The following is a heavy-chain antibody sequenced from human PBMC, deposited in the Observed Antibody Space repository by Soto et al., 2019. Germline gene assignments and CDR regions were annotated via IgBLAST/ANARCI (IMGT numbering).Heavy chain of an antibody. J-gene: IGHJ4*02. Sequence: SLRLSCAASGFTFSSYSMNWVRQAPGKGLEWVSSISSSSSYIYYADSVKGRFTISRDNAKNSLYLQMNSLRAEDTAVYYCARDPPITMVRGVLFAYWGQGTLVTVSS. CDR3: ARDPPITMVRGVLFAY. CDR1: GFTFSSYS. V-gene: IGHV3-21*01. D-gene: IGHD3-10*01. CDR2: ISSSSSYI.